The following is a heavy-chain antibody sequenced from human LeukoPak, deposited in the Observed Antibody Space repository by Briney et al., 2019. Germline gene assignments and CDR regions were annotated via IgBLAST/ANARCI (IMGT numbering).Heavy chain of an antibody. CDR2: ISGSGGST. CDR3: AKDLKKLRGVVILAFDI. D-gene: IGHD3-3*01. Sequence: GGSLRLSCAASGFTFSSYAMSWVRQAPGKGLEWVSAISGSGGSTYYADSVKGRFTISRDNSKNTLYLQMNSLRAEDMAVYYCAKDLKKLRGVVILAFDIWGQGTMVTVSS. J-gene: IGHJ3*02. V-gene: IGHV3-23*01. CDR1: GFTFSSYA.